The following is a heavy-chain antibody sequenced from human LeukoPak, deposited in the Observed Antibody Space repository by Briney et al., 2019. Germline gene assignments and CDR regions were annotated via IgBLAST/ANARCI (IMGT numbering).Heavy chain of an antibody. CDR3: ARGENYYDSSGYYTDAFDI. D-gene: IGHD3-22*01. CDR1: GFTLSSYG. CDR2: IWYDGSNK. J-gene: IGHJ3*02. Sequence: GGSLRLSCAASGFTLSSYGMHWVRQAPGKGLEWVAVIWYDGSNKYYADSVKGRFTISRDNPKNTLYLQMNSLRAEDTAVYYCARGENYYDSSGYYTDAFDIWGQGTMVTVSS. V-gene: IGHV3-33*01.